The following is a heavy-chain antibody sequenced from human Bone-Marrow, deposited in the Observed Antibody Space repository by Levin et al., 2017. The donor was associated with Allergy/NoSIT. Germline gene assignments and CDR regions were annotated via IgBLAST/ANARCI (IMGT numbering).Heavy chain of an antibody. D-gene: IGHD2/OR15-2a*01. V-gene: IGHV3-11*01. CDR1: GFTFSDHY. Sequence: GGSLRLSCAASGFTFSDHYMSWIRQAPGKGLEWVAYISSGGSSIYYAESVKGRFTISRDNTKNSLYLQMNSLRGDDSGMYYCAKDYSMATFAGGFDPWGQGTLVTVSA. CDR3: AKDYSMATFAGGFDP. CDR2: ISSGGSSI. J-gene: IGHJ5*02.